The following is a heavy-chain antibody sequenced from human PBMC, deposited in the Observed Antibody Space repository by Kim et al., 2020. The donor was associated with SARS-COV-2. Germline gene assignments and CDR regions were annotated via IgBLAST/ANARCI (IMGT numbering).Heavy chain of an antibody. CDR3: ATGQTIVVVPAAIRSYYYYYGMDV. J-gene: IGHJ6*02. CDR1: GYTLTELS. D-gene: IGHD2-2*01. Sequence: ASVKVSCKVSGYTLTELSMHWVRQAPGKGIEWMGGFDPEDGETIYAQKFQGRVTMTEDTSTDTAYMELSSLRSEDTAVYYCATGQTIVVVPAAIRSYYYYYGMDVWGQGTTVTVSS. CDR2: FDPEDGET. V-gene: IGHV1-24*01.